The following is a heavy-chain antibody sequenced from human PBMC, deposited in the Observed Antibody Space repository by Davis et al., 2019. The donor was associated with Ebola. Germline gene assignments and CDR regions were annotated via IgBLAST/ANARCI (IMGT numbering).Heavy chain of an antibody. CDR1: GFTFSNAW. Sequence: GESLKISCAASGFTFSNAWMSWVRQAPGKGLEWVGRIKSKTDGGTTDYAAPVKGRFTISRDDSKNTLYLQMDSLRAEDTALYYCAKSSTPRPGSCIDYWGQGTLVTVSS. CDR2: IKSKTDGGTT. J-gene: IGHJ4*02. CDR3: AKSSTPRPGSCIDY. D-gene: IGHD3-10*01. V-gene: IGHV3-15*01.